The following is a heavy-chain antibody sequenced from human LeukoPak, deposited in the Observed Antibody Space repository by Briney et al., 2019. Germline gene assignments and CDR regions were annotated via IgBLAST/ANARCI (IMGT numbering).Heavy chain of an antibody. CDR1: GGSFSGYY. Sequence: SETLSLTCAVYGGSFSGYYWSWIRQPPGKGLEWIGESNHSGSTNYNPSLKSRVTISVDTSKNQFSLKLSSVTAADTAVYYCAKGPTNIVGVTAIGIFDHWGQGTLVTVSS. CDR2: SNHSGST. J-gene: IGHJ4*02. V-gene: IGHV4-34*01. D-gene: IGHD2-21*02. CDR3: AKGPTNIVGVTAIGIFDH.